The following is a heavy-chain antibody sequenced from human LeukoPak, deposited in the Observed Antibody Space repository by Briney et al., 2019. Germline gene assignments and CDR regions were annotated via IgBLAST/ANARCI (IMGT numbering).Heavy chain of an antibody. CDR2: IYYSGST. Sequence: PSETLSLTCTVSGGSISSYYWSWIRQPPGKGLEWIGYIYYSGSTNYNPSLKSRVTISVDTSKNQFSLKLSSVTAADTAVYYCARDRWGGDYWGQGTLVTVSS. V-gene: IGHV4-59*01. J-gene: IGHJ4*02. D-gene: IGHD3-10*01. CDR1: GGSISSYY. CDR3: ARDRWGGDY.